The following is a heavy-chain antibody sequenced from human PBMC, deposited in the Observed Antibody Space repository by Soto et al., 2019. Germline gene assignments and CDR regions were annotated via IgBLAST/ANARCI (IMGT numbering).Heavy chain of an antibody. CDR3: ARSGSYVNGFDS. J-gene: IGHJ4*02. CDR1: GFTVSSHF. CDR2: IYTGGYT. Sequence: PGGSLRLSCAASGFTVSSHFMNWVRQAPGKGLQWVSVIYTGGYTNYAGSVKGRFTISRDHSKNTLYLQMNSLRAEDTAVYYCARSGSYVNGFDSWGQGTLVTVSS. V-gene: IGHV3-53*01. D-gene: IGHD3-22*01.